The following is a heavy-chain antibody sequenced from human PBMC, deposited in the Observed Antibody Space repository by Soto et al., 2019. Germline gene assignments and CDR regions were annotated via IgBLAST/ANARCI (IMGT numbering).Heavy chain of an antibody. J-gene: IGHJ3*02. CDR1: GGSISSGGYY. D-gene: IGHD2-21*02. V-gene: IGHV4-39*01. CDR2: IYYSGST. CDR3: AVTTKYCGGDCYSGAFDI. Sequence: SETLSLTCTVSGGSISSGGYYWSWIRQHPGKGLEWIGSIYYSGSTYYNPSLKSRVTISVDTSKNQFSLKLSSVTAADTAVYYCAVTTKYCGGDCYSGAFDIWGQGTMVTVSS.